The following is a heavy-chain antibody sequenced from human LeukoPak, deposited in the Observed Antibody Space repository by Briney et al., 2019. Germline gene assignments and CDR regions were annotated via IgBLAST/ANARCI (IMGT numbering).Heavy chain of an antibody. CDR3: AREGLHGLAFDI. CDR2: IYYSGST. D-gene: IGHD5-24*01. Sequence: SETLSLTCTVSGGSISSSSYYWGWIRQPPGKGLEWIGSIYYSGSTYYNPSLKSRVTISVDTSKNQFSLKLSSVTAADTAVYYCAREGLHGLAFDIWGQGTMVTVSS. CDR1: GGSISSSSYY. J-gene: IGHJ3*02. V-gene: IGHV4-39*07.